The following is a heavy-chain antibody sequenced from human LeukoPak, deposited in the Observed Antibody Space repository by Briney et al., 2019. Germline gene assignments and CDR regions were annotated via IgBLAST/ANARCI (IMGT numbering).Heavy chain of an antibody. Sequence: ASVTLSCTSSGYTFTSYYMHWMRHPHGQGLERKGIINPSGGSKSDAQKFQGRVTMTRDMSTSTVYMELSRLRSEDTVVYYYASDRRDYYYMDVWGKGTTVTVSS. CDR1: GYTFTSYY. CDR3: ASDRRDYYYMDV. CDR2: INPSGGSK. V-gene: IGHV1-46*01. J-gene: IGHJ6*03.